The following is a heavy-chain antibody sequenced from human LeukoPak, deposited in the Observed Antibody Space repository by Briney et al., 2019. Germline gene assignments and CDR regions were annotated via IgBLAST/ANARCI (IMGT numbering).Heavy chain of an antibody. CDR3: ARGAYYDSSGYPIDY. CDR2: INSNSGGT. D-gene: IGHD3-22*01. CDR1: GYTFTGYY. V-gene: IGHV1-2*02. Sequence: ASVKVSCKASGYTFTGYYMHWVRQAPGQGLEWMGWINSNSGGTNYAQKFQGRVTMTRDTSISTAYMELSRLRSDDTAVYYCARGAYYDSSGYPIDYWGQGTLVTVSS. J-gene: IGHJ4*02.